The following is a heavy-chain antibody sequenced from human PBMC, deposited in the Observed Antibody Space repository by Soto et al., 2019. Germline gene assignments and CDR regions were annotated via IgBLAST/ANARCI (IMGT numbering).Heavy chain of an antibody. CDR3: ARDQSWFSSHYYYYYGMDV. D-gene: IGHD6-13*01. J-gene: IGHJ6*02. V-gene: IGHV1-18*01. Sequence: ASVKVSCKASGYTFTSYGISWVRQAPGQGLEWMGWISAYNGNTNYAQKLQGRVTMTTDTSTSTAYMELRSLRSDDTAVYYCARDQSWFSSHYYYYYGMDVWGQGTTVTVSS. CDR1: GYTFTSYG. CDR2: ISAYNGNT.